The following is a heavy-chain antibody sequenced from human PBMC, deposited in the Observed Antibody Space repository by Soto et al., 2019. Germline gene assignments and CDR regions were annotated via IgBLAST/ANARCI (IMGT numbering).Heavy chain of an antibody. J-gene: IGHJ5*02. Sequence: QINLIESGPTLVKPTQTLTLTCTFSGFSLSTSGAAVGWVRQPPGRALEWLALIYWDGDKRYNASLGNRLTITKDTSMNQVVLTLTNVDPADTATYDCAPRATMTIFGLIIDDGIWFDPWGQGTRVIVSS. CDR2: IYWDGDK. CDR3: APRATMTIFGLIIDDGIWFDP. CDR1: GFSLSTSGAA. D-gene: IGHD3-3*01. V-gene: IGHV2-5*02.